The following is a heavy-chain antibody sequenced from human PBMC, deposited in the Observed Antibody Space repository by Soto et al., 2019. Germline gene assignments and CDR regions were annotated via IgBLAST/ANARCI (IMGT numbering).Heavy chain of an antibody. CDR1: GFSLSTSGVG. Sequence: QITLKESGPTLVKPTQTLTLTCTFSGFSLSTSGVGVGWIRQPPGKALEWLAIIYWDDEKRYSPSLKTRLTVTKDTPKHQVVLKMTNVDPVDTATYYCAHRAYFDSGKQFDYWGQGTLVSVSS. CDR3: AHRAYFDSGKQFDY. D-gene: IGHD3-10*01. J-gene: IGHJ4*02. CDR2: IYWDDEK. V-gene: IGHV2-5*02.